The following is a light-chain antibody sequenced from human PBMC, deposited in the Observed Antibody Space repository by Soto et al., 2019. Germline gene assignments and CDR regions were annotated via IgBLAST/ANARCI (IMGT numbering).Light chain of an antibody. J-gene: IGKJ5*01. CDR3: MRSTQLPPT. V-gene: IGKV2D-29*02. Sequence: DVVMTQTPLSLSVAPGQPASISCKSSQSLLHITGETFLIWYLQKPGQSPQLLMYEVSTRVSGVPYRFSGSGSGTDVTVEISRVETDDVGIDYCMRSTQLPPTFEQGTRLGIE. CDR2: EVS. CDR1: QSLLHITGETF.